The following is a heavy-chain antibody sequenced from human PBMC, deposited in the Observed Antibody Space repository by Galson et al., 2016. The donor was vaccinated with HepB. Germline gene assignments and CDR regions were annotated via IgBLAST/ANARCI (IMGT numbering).Heavy chain of an antibody. CDR3: TTYLVGHGGTGY. CDR2: TYSGRSN. V-gene: IGHV4-61*01. Sequence: SETLSLTCSVSGGSVNSDQYHWSWIRQPPGKGLQWLDHTYSGRSNTYNPSLKSRVTISIDTSKNQFSLTLSPVTAADTAVYYCTTYLVGHGGTGYWGKGTLVTVSS. J-gene: IGHJ4*02. CDR1: GGSVNSDQYH. D-gene: IGHD3-16*01.